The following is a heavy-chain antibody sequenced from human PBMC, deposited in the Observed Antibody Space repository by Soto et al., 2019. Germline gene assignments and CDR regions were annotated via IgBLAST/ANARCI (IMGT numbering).Heavy chain of an antibody. CDR2: ISGSGGST. Sequence: GESLKISCAASGFTFSSYAMSWVRQAPGKGLEWVSAISGSGGSTYYADSVKGRFTISRDNSKNTLYLQMNSRRAEDTAVYYCAKGGHGGSYPFDYWGQGTLVTVSS. V-gene: IGHV3-23*01. J-gene: IGHJ4*02. D-gene: IGHD1-26*01. CDR1: GFTFSSYA. CDR3: AKGGHGGSYPFDY.